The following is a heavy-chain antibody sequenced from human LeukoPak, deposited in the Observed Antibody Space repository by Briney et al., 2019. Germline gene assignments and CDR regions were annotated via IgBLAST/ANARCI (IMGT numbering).Heavy chain of an antibody. D-gene: IGHD3-16*01. J-gene: IGHJ4*02. CDR1: GGSISSYY. CDR3: ARVPMDTFELSY. Sequence: SETLSLTCTVSGGSISSYYWSWIRQPPGKGLEWIGYIYYSGSTNYNPSLKSRVTISVDTSKNQFSLKLSSVTAADTAVYYCARVPMDTFELSYWGQGTLVTVSS. CDR2: IYYSGST. V-gene: IGHV4-59*01.